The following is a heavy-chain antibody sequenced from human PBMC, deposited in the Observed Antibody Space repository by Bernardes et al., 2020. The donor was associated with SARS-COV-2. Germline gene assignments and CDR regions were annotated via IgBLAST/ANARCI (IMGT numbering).Heavy chain of an antibody. CDR2: ISRNNNYI. CDR3: TRTHNSGWGIGAS. J-gene: IGHJ5*02. CDR1: GFTFSTYS. V-gene: IGHV3-21*06. D-gene: IGHD6-19*01. Sequence: GGSLRLSCAASGFTFSTYSMNWVRQAPGKGLEWVSSISRNNNYIYYADSMKGRFTISRDDAKNTLYLQLNSLRAEDTAVYYCTRTHNSGWGIGASSGQGTLVTVSS.